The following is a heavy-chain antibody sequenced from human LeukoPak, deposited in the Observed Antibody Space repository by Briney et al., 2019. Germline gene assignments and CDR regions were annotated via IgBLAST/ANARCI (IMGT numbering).Heavy chain of an antibody. CDR3: AKDLAGSGSYSFDY. D-gene: IGHD1-26*01. Sequence: GGSLRLSCAASGFTLSTYDMNWVRQAPGKGLEWVSYISSSSINIHYADSVKGRFTISRDNSKNTLYLQMNSLRAEDTAVYYCAKDLAGSGSYSFDYWGQGTLVTVSS. J-gene: IGHJ4*02. CDR2: ISSSSINI. CDR1: GFTLSTYD. V-gene: IGHV3-48*01.